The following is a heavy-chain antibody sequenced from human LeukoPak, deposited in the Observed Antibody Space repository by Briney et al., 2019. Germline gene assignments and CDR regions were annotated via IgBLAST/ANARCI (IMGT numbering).Heavy chain of an antibody. CDR3: ARDRIRVGYFDY. CDR1: GYTFTGYY. D-gene: IGHD2-15*01. V-gene: IGHV1-2*06. J-gene: IGHJ4*02. Sequence: ASVKVSCKASGYTFTGYYMHWVRQAPGQGLEWMGRINPNSGGTNCAQKFQGRVTMTRDTSTSTVYMELSSLRSEDTAVYYCARDRIRVGYFDYWGQGTLVTVSS. CDR2: INPNSGGT.